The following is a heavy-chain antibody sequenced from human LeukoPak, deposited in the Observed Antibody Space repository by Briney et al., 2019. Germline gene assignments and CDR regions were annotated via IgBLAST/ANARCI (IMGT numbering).Heavy chain of an antibody. D-gene: IGHD5-18*01. CDR2: ISSSSSYI. Sequence: GGSLRLSCAASGFTFSSYSMNWVRQAPGKGLEWVSSISSSSSYIYYADSVKGRFTISRDNAKNSLYLQMNSLRAEDTAVYYCARLGVGYSYGRKYYFDYWGQGTLVTVSS. CDR3: ARLGVGYSYGRKYYFDY. V-gene: IGHV3-21*01. CDR1: GFTFSSYS. J-gene: IGHJ4*02.